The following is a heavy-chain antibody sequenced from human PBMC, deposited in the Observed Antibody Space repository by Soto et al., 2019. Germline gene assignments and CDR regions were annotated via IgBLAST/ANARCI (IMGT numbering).Heavy chain of an antibody. CDR2: IFYSGSSGST. J-gene: IGHJ5*02. CDR1: GGSITSYY. V-gene: IGHV4-59*01. D-gene: IGHD2-21*02. Sequence: KTSETLSLTCSVSGGSITSYYWSWIRQPPGKGLEWIGYIFYSGSSGSTNYNPSLKSRVTISVDTSKNHFSLKLSSVTAADTAVYYCARTALGWFDPWGQGTLVTVSS. CDR3: ARTALGWFDP.